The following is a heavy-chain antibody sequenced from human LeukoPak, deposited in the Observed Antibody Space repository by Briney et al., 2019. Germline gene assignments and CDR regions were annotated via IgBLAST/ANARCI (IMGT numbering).Heavy chain of an antibody. CDR3: AKDTLYSDYYDSSGYFDY. CDR1: GFTFSSYA. V-gene: IGHV3-23*01. D-gene: IGHD3-22*01. J-gene: IGHJ4*02. Sequence: GGSLRLSCAASGFTFSSYAMSWVRQAPGKGLEWVSAINGSGGSTYYADSVKGRFTISRDNSKNTLYLQMNSLRAEDTAVYYCAKDTLYSDYYDSSGYFDYWGQGTLVTVSS. CDR2: INGSGGST.